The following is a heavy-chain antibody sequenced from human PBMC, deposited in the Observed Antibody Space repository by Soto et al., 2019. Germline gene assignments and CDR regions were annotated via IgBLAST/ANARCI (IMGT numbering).Heavy chain of an antibody. CDR2: ISYDGSDK. V-gene: IGHV3-30*18. CDR3: AKGILPAGGPQAGLDI. CDR1: GFTFSSYG. D-gene: IGHD6-13*01. J-gene: IGHJ3*02. Sequence: HVQLVESGGGVVQPVRSLRLSCSASGFTFSSYGMHWFRQAPGKGLEWVAIISYDGSDKYFADSVRGRFTISRDTSKNTLYLQMSSLRAEDTAVYYCAKGILPAGGPQAGLDIWGQGTMVTVS.